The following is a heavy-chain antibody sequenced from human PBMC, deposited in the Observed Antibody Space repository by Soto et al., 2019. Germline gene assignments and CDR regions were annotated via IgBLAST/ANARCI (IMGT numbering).Heavy chain of an antibody. D-gene: IGHD3-10*01. J-gene: IGHJ5*02. CDR2: ISAYNGNT. V-gene: IGHV1-18*01. Sequence: QVQLVQSGAEVKKPWASVKVSCKASGYTFTNYGISWVRQAPGQGLEWMGWISAYNGNTKHAQKLQGRVTMTTDTSTSTAYMELRSLRSDDTAVYYCARGVGSGSYYNQYNWFAPWGQGTLVTVSS. CDR1: GYTFTNYG. CDR3: ARGVGSGSYYNQYNWFAP.